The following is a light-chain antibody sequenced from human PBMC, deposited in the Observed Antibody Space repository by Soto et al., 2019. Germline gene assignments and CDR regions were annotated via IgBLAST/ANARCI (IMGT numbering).Light chain of an antibody. V-gene: IGKV3-11*01. Sequence: EIVLTQSPAPLSLSPGERATLSCRASQSVSNYLAWYKQKPGQAPRLLVYDASNRATGIPARFSGSGSGTDFTLTINSLEPEDFAVYYCQQRSNWPPYTFGQGTKLELK. CDR2: DAS. CDR1: QSVSNY. J-gene: IGKJ2*01. CDR3: QQRSNWPPYT.